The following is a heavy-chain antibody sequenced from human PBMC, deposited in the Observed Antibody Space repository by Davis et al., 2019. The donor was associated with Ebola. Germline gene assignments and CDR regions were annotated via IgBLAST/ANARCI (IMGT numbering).Heavy chain of an antibody. Sequence: GGSLRLSCAASGFTFDDYTMHWVRQAPGKGLEWVSLISWDGGSTYYADSVKGRLTISRDNSKNSLYLQMNSLRTEDTALYYCAKDRLGKGIRGSGILGTWGQGTLVTVSS. J-gene: IGHJ5*02. CDR1: GFTFDDYT. V-gene: IGHV3-43*01. CDR2: ISWDGGST. D-gene: IGHD1-26*01. CDR3: AKDRLGKGIRGSGILGT.